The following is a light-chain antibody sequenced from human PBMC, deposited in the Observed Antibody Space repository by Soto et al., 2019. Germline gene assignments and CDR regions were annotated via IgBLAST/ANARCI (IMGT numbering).Light chain of an antibody. Sequence: DIKMTQSPSSLSASVGDRVTITCRASQSISRNLNWYQHKPGKAPKLLIYAASSLQNGVPSRFSGGGSGTEFTLIIISLQPEDFGTYYCQQSYTTASITFGQGTRLEIK. J-gene: IGKJ5*01. V-gene: IGKV1-39*01. CDR2: AAS. CDR1: QSISRN. CDR3: QQSYTTASIT.